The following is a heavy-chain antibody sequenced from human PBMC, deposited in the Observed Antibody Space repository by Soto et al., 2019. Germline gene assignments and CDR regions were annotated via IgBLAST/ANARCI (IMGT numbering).Heavy chain of an antibody. CDR1: GFTLSDPY. J-gene: IGHJ4*02. V-gene: IGHV3-72*01. Sequence: PGGSLRLSCAGSGFTLSDPYMDWVRQAPGKGLQWVGRIKNRANSYATDYAASVNGRFTISRDDSKNSVYLQMNSLKTEDTAVYYCTRAPSYYGSGSYHWGQGALVTVSS. CDR3: TRAPSYYGSGSYH. CDR2: IKNRANSYAT. D-gene: IGHD3-10*01.